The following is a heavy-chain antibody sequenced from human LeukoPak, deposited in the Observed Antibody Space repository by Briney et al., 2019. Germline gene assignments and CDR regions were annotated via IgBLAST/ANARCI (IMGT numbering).Heavy chain of an antibody. CDR2: IYYSGST. Sequence: PSETLPLTCTVSGGSISSYYWSWIRQPPGKGLGWIGYIYYSGSTNYNPSLKSRVTISVDTSKNQFSLKLSSVTAADTAVYYCARGSDYYDSSGYPFDPWGQGTLVTVSS. CDR3: ARGSDYYDSSGYPFDP. J-gene: IGHJ5*02. V-gene: IGHV4-59*01. D-gene: IGHD3-22*01. CDR1: GGSISSYY.